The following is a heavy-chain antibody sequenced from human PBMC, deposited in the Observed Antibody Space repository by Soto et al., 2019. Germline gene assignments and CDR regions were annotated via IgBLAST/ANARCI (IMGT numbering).Heavy chain of an antibody. CDR3: ARDNIDWQGEEYYYGLDV. J-gene: IGHJ6*02. V-gene: IGHV1-18*04. D-gene: IGHD3-9*01. CDR1: GYTFPSHG. CDR2: IGANSDST. Sequence: QVQLVQSGAEVKKPGASVKVSCKTSGYTFPSHGISWVRQAPGQGLEWLGWIGANSDSTNYAQNLQGRVTMTTDTSTATVYMELRGLRSDDSAVYYCARDNIDWQGEEYYYGLDVWGQGTTVTVSS.